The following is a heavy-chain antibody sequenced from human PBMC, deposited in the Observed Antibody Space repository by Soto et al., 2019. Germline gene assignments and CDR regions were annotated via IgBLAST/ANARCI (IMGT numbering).Heavy chain of an antibody. D-gene: IGHD3-22*01. CDR3: ARDTTTDSSGYYYSPNNFDY. CDR1: GFTFSSYS. CDR2: ISGSSSYI. Sequence: GGSLRLSCAASGFTFSSYSMNWVRQAPGKGLEWVSSISGSSSYIYYADSVKGRFTISRDNAKNSLYLQMNSLRAEDTAVYYCARDTTTDSSGYYYSPNNFDYWGQGTLVTVSS. J-gene: IGHJ4*02. V-gene: IGHV3-21*01.